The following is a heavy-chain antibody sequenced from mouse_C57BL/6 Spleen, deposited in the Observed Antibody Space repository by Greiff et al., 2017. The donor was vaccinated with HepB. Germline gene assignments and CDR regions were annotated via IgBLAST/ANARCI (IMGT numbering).Heavy chain of an antibody. J-gene: IGHJ4*01. Sequence: QVHVKQSGPGLVQPSQSLSITCTVSGFSLTSYGVHWVRQSPGKGLEWLGVIWRGGSTDYNAAFMSRLSITKDNSKSQVFFKMNSLQADDTAIYYCASHYYGSSWGYAMDYWGQGTSVTVSS. CDR1: GFSLTSYG. CDR3: ASHYYGSSWGYAMDY. CDR2: IWRGGST. D-gene: IGHD1-1*01. V-gene: IGHV2-5*01.